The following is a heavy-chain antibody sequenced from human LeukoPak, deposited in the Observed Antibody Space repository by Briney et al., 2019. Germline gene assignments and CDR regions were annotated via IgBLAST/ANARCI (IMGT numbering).Heavy chain of an antibody. V-gene: IGHV1-24*01. J-gene: IGHJ4*02. Sequence: ASVKVSCKVSGYTLTELSMHWVRQAPGKGLEWMGGFDPEDGETIYAQKSQGRVTITRDTSISTVYMELSSLRSEDTAVYFCARVDGSPDYWGQGTLVTVSS. CDR1: GYTLTELS. D-gene: IGHD2-15*01. CDR2: FDPEDGET. CDR3: ARVDGSPDY.